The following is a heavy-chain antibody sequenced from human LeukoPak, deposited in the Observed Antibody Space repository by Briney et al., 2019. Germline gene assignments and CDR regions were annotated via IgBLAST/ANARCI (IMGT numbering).Heavy chain of an antibody. CDR3: ARDKRHSYGRYFDH. J-gene: IGHJ4*02. CDR1: GYPLSTYH. CDR2: MQSSGNS. D-gene: IGHD5-18*01. Sequence: SETLPLTYSFSGYPLSTYHWNWIRKPPGKRLEWIAFMQSSGNSNYNPSLKSRVTMFVDTSKNQFVLNLRSVTAADTAVYYCARDKRHSYGRYFDHWGQGMLVTVSS. V-gene: IGHV4-59*01.